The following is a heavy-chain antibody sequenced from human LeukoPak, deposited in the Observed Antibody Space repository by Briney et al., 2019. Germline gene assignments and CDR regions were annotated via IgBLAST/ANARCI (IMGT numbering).Heavy chain of an antibody. CDR2: ISAYNGNT. D-gene: IGHD3-10*01. CDR3: ARADSGSYSEYYFDY. J-gene: IGHJ4*02. V-gene: IGHV1-18*01. Sequence: ASVKVSCKTSGYTFTNYGINWVRQAPGQGLEWMGWISAYNGNTNYAQKLQGRVTVTTDTSTSTAYMDLRSLTSDDTAVYYRARADSGSYSEYYFDYWGQGTLVTVSS. CDR1: GYTFTNYG.